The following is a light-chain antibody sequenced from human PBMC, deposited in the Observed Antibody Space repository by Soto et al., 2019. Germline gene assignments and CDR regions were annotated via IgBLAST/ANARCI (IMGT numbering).Light chain of an antibody. CDR3: QQYYTYPIT. CDR1: QSISSW. V-gene: IGKV1-5*03. Sequence: DIPMTQSPSTLSASVGDRVTITCRASQSISSWLAWYQQKPGKAPKVLIYKASSLESGVPSRFSGSGSGTEFTLTISSLQPDDLATYYCQQYYTYPITFGQGTRLEIK. J-gene: IGKJ5*01. CDR2: KAS.